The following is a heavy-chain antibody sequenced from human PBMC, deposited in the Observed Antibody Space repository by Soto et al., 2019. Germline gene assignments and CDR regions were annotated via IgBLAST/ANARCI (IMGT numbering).Heavy chain of an antibody. J-gene: IGHJ4*02. Sequence: EVQLLESGGGLVQPGGSLRLSCAASGFSFSSYGMNWVRLAPGEGLEWVSTVSPAGTTLYADSVRGRFTISRDNSKSTVDLQMNGLRVADTAIYYCVRSWAYWGRGTVVTVSS. CDR1: GFSFSSYG. CDR2: VSPAGTT. V-gene: IGHV3-23*01. D-gene: IGHD6-13*01. CDR3: VRSWAY.